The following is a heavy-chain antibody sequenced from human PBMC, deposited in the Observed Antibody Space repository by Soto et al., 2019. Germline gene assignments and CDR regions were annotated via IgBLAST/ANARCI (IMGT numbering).Heavy chain of an antibody. CDR1: GFTFSSYG. V-gene: IGHV3-30*18. CDR3: AKDEASPRSGRWQYYYYYYGMDV. CDR2: ISYDGSNK. J-gene: IGHJ6*02. D-gene: IGHD3-3*01. Sequence: GGSLRLSCAASGFTFSSYGMHWVRQAPGKGLEWVAVISYDGSNKYYADSVKGRFTISRDNSKNTLYLQMNSLRAEDTAVYYCAKDEASPRSGRWQYYYYYYGMDVWGQGTTVTVSS.